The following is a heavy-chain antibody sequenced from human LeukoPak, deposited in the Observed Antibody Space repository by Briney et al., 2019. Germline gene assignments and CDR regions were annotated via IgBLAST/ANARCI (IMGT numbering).Heavy chain of an antibody. J-gene: IGHJ4*02. V-gene: IGHV4-34*01. CDR3: ARDQQLVLY. CDR1: GGSFSDYY. CDR2: ITHSGGT. D-gene: IGHD6-13*01. Sequence: SETLSLTCAVSGGSFSDYYWSWIRQPPGKGLEWIGEITHSGGTNYNPSLKSRVTISVDTSKNQFSLKLSSVTAADTAVYYCARDQQLVLYWGQGTLVTVSS.